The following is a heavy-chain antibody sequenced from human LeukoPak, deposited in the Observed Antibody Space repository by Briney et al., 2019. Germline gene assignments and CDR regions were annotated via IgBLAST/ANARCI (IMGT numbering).Heavy chain of an antibody. V-gene: IGHV5-51*01. J-gene: IGHJ4*02. Sequence: GESLKLSCQGSGYSFTSYWIGWVRQMPGKGLEWMGIIYPGVSDTRYSPSFQGQVTISADKSISTAYLQWSSLKASDTAMYYCAGYDYGDGFDYWGQGTLVTVSS. CDR3: AGYDYGDGFDY. CDR1: GYSFTSYW. CDR2: IYPGVSDT. D-gene: IGHD4-17*01.